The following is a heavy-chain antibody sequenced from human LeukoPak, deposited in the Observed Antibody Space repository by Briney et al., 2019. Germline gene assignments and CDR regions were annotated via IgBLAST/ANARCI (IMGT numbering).Heavy chain of an antibody. Sequence: SETLSLTCTVSGVSISYYYWSWIRQPPGKGLEWIGRIYTSGSTNYNPSLKSRVTISVDTSKNQFSLKLSSVTAADTAVYYCARDTGSYGFDYWGQGTLVTVSS. CDR2: IYTSGST. V-gene: IGHV4-4*08. CDR3: ARDTGSYGFDY. CDR1: GVSISYYY. J-gene: IGHJ4*02. D-gene: IGHD5-18*01.